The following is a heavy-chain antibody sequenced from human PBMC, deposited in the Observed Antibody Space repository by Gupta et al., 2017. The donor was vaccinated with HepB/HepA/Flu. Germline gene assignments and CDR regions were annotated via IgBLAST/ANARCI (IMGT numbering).Heavy chain of an antibody. CDR2: ISRSGVRT. D-gene: IGHD3-3*01. CDR3: AKIFEPNLEYYWYGLDV. CDR1: GFTFSSYA. J-gene: IGHJ6*02. V-gene: IGHV3-23*01. Sequence: EVQLLESGGGLVQPGGSLRLSCAASGFTFSSYALHWVRLAPGKGMESSASISRSGVRTYYTDSVKGRFTISRDNSKNTMYLEMNSLRAEDSAVYYCAKIFEPNLEYYWYGLDVWGQGTTVTVSS.